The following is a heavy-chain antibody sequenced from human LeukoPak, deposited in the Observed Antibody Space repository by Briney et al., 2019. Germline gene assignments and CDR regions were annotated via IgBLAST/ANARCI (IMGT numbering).Heavy chain of an antibody. CDR2: INPNSGGT. CDR1: GYTFTAYY. J-gene: IGHJ4*02. CDR3: ARSEQWLAPDC. D-gene: IGHD6-19*01. V-gene: IGHV1-2*02. Sequence: ASVKVSCKASGYTFTAYYMKWVRQAPGQGLEWMGWINPNSGGTNYAQKFQGRVTMTRDTSISTAYMELSRLRSDDTAVYYCARSEQWLAPDCWGQGALVTVSS.